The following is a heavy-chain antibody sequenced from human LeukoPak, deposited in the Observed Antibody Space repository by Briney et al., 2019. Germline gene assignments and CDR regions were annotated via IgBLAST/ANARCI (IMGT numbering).Heavy chain of an antibody. V-gene: IGHV1-3*01. Sequence: ASVKVSCKASGYTFTSYAMHWVRQAPGQRLEWMGWINAGNGNTKYSQKFQGRVTITRDTSASTAYMELSSLRSEDTAVYYCARDPVGSVVAENWFDPWGQGTLVTVSS. CDR3: ARDPVGSVVAENWFDP. D-gene: IGHD2-15*01. CDR2: INAGNGNT. CDR1: GYTFTSYA. J-gene: IGHJ5*02.